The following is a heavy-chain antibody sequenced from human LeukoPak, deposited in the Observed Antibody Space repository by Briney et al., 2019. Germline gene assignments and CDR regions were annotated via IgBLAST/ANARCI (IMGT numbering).Heavy chain of an antibody. J-gene: IGHJ4*02. V-gene: IGHV4-59*01. CDR1: GGSISSYY. Sequence: SETLSPTCTVSGGSISSYYWSWIRQPPGKGLEWIGYIYYSGSTNYNPSLKSRVTISVDTSKNQFSLKLSSVTAADTAVYYCARVRGYSRYFDYWGQGTLVTVSS. CDR2: IYYSGST. CDR3: ARVRGYSRYFDY. D-gene: IGHD5-24*01.